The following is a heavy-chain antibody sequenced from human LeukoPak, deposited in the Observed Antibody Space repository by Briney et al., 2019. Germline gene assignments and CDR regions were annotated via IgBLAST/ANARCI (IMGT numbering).Heavy chain of an antibody. CDR3: ATSKYARYCSGVSCYSPFPFDY. CDR1: GYSFTSYW. CDR2: IYPGDSDT. V-gene: IGHV5-51*01. Sequence: GESLKISCKGSGYSFTSYWIGWVRQMPGKGLEWMGIIYPGDSDTRYSPSFQGQVTISADKSINAAYLQWSSLKASDTAMYYCATSKYARYCSGVSCYSPFPFDYWGQGTLVTVSS. J-gene: IGHJ4*02. D-gene: IGHD2-15*01.